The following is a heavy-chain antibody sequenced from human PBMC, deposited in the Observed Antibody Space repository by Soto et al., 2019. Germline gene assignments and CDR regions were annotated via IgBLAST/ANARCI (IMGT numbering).Heavy chain of an antibody. CDR3: AGAQVVAAQH. CDR1: GGSISSGGYS. V-gene: IGHV4-30-2*01. Sequence: QLQLQESGSGLVKPSQTLSLTCAVSGGSISSGGYSWSWIRQPPGKGLEWIGYIYHSGSTYYNPSINSRVSIPGYRSKNPFVLDLSSVAAAGTAVYYGAGAQVVAAQHRGQGTPVTASS. J-gene: IGHJ1*01. D-gene: IGHD2-15*01. CDR2: IYHSGST.